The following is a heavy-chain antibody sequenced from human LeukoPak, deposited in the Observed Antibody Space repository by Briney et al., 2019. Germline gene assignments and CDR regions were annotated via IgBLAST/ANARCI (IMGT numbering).Heavy chain of an antibody. V-gene: IGHV1-8*01. Sequence: AASVKVSCKASGYTFTSYDINWVRQATGQGLEWMGWMNPNSGNTGYAQKFQGRVTMTRNTSISTAYMELSSLRSDDTAVYYCARVDTAMEQLFDYWGQGTLVTVSS. CDR3: ARVDTAMEQLFDY. D-gene: IGHD5-18*01. CDR1: GYTFTSYD. J-gene: IGHJ4*02. CDR2: MNPNSGNT.